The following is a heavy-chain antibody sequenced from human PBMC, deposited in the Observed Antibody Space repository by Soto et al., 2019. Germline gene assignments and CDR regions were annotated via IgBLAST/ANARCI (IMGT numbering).Heavy chain of an antibody. Sequence: EVQLVESGGDLVQPGGSLRLSCAASGFTFSTYWMHWVRQAPGKGLVWVSRINSDGSITNYGDSVKGRFTVSRDNAKNTLYLQMHSLRADDTAVYYCATAGSYRFDYWGQGTLLTVSS. CDR2: INSDGSIT. CDR3: ATAGSYRFDY. CDR1: GFTFSTYW. V-gene: IGHV3-74*01. J-gene: IGHJ4*02. D-gene: IGHD3-10*01.